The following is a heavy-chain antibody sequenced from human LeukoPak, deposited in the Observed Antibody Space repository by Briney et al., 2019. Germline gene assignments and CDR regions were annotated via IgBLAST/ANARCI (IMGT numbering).Heavy chain of an antibody. D-gene: IGHD5-18*01. V-gene: IGHV4-59*01. CDR3: AREDRRGYGDFDY. Sequence: SETLSLTCTVSGGSISSYYWSWIRQPPGKGLQWIGYIYYSGSTNYNPSLKSRVTISVDTSKNQFSLKLSSVTAADTAVYYCAREDRRGYGDFDYWGQGTLVTVSS. J-gene: IGHJ4*02. CDR2: IYYSGST. CDR1: GGSISSYY.